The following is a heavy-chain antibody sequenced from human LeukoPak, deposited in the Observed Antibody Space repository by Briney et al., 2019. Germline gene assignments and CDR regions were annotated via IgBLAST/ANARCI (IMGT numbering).Heavy chain of an antibody. Sequence: GGSLRLSCAASGFTFDDYAMSWVRQAPGKGLEWVSGINWNGGSTGYADSVKGRFTISRDNSRNTLFLQMNSLRAEDTAVYYCARGGPQAYCGGDCYFDQWGQGTLVTVSS. D-gene: IGHD2-21*02. CDR3: ARGGPQAYCGGDCYFDQ. J-gene: IGHJ4*02. V-gene: IGHV3-20*04. CDR2: INWNGGST. CDR1: GFTFDDYA.